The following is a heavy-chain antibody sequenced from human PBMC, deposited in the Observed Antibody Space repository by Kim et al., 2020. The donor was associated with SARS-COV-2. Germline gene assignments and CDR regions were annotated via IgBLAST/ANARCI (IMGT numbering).Heavy chain of an antibody. CDR3: ARTQGGYYYGSADY. D-gene: IGHD3-10*01. Sequence: GGSLRLSCAASGFTFSSYEMNWVRQAPGKGLEWVSYISSSGSTIYYADSVKGRFTISRDNAKNSLYLQMNSLRAEDTAVYYCARTQGGYYYGSADYWGQGTLVTVSS. CDR1: GFTFSSYE. CDR2: ISSSGSTI. J-gene: IGHJ4*02. V-gene: IGHV3-48*03.